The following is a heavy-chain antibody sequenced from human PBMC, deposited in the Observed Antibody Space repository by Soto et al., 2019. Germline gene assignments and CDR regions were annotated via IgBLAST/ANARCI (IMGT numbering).Heavy chain of an antibody. Sequence: ASVKVSCEPSGYTFTSSDITWVRQAAGQGLEWMGWISPYNGQTNYSQILQGRVTMTTDTLTSSAYMELRSLKSDDTAVYYCARAQDDFWSGYGYFDCWRRGTRVTGSS. CDR2: ISPYNGQT. D-gene: IGHD3-3*01. CDR1: GYTFTSSD. CDR3: ARAQDDFWSGYGYFDC. V-gene: IGHV1-18*04. J-gene: IGHJ2*01.